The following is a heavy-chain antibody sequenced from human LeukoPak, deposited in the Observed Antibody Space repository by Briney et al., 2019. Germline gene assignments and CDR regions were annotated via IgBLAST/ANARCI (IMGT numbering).Heavy chain of an antibody. J-gene: IGHJ3*02. CDR1: GGSISSYY. CDR3: ARHGEYSRAFDI. V-gene: IGHV4-59*08. Sequence: SETLSLTCTVSGGSISSYYWSWVRQPPGKGLEWIAYVFYSGTTDYDPTTDYDPSLKSRVTISVDTSKNQFSLKLSSVTAADTAVYYCARHGEYSRAFDIWGQGTMVTVSS. CDR2: VFYSGTT. D-gene: IGHD4-11*01.